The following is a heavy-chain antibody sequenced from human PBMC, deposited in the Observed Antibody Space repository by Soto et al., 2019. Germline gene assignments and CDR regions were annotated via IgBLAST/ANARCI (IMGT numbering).Heavy chain of an antibody. D-gene: IGHD4-17*01. Sequence: GGSLRLSCAASGFTFSSYAMHWVRQAPGKGLEWVAVISYDGSNKYYADSVKGRFTISRDNSKNTLYLQMNSLRAEDTAVYYCARVTTYYYYGMDVWGQGTTVTVSS. V-gene: IGHV3-30-3*01. CDR2: ISYDGSNK. CDR1: GFTFSSYA. J-gene: IGHJ6*02. CDR3: ARVTTYYYYGMDV.